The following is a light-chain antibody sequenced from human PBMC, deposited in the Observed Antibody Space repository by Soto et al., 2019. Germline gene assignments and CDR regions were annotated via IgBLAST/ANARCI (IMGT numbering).Light chain of an antibody. CDR3: QQYDIWPPT. V-gene: IGKV3-20*01. J-gene: IGKJ1*01. Sequence: DIMLTQSRVTPPSSSAKIAPLSCXXSQSVSSSYLAWYQQKPGQAPRLLIYGASSRATGIPARFTGSGSGTEFILTISSLQSEDFAVYYCQQYDIWPPTFGQGTKVDIK. CDR2: GAS. CDR1: QSVSSSY.